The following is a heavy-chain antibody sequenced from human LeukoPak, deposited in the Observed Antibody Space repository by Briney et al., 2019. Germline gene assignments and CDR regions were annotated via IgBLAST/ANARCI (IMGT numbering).Heavy chain of an antibody. Sequence: SETLSLTCTVSGGSISSYYWSWIRQPPGKGLEWIGYIYYTGGTNYNPSLKSRLTISVETSKNQFSLRLSSVTSADTAVYYCARRRGGSYYGAWFDPWGQGTLVTVSS. CDR3: ARRRGGSYYGAWFDP. J-gene: IGHJ5*02. CDR2: IYYTGGT. CDR1: GGSISSYY. D-gene: IGHD1-26*01. V-gene: IGHV4-59*08.